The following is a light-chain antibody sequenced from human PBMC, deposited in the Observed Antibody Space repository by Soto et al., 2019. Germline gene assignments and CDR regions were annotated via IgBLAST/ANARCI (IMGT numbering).Light chain of an antibody. J-gene: IGKJ2*01. CDR3: QRYGSSPPFT. CDR1: QRVSSSY. Sequence: EIVLTQSPGTLSLSPGERATLSCRASQRVSSSYLAWYQQKPGRAPRLLIYGASTRATGIPDRFSGSGSGTDFTLTISRLEPEDFAVYFCQRYGSSPPFTFGQGTKMDIK. V-gene: IGKV3-20*01. CDR2: GAS.